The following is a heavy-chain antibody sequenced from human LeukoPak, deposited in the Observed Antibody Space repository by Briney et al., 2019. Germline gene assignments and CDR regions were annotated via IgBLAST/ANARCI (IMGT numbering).Heavy chain of an antibody. CDR2: IKQDGSEK. CDR3: AREIADDYYYYYMDV. Sequence: GGFLRLSCAASGFTFSSYWMSWVRQAPGKGLEWGANIKQDGSEKYFVDSVKGRFTISRDNAKNSLYLQMNSLRAEDTAVYYCAREIADDYYYYYMDVWGKGTTVTVSS. CDR1: GFTFSSYW. J-gene: IGHJ6*03. V-gene: IGHV3-7*01. D-gene: IGHD2-21*01.